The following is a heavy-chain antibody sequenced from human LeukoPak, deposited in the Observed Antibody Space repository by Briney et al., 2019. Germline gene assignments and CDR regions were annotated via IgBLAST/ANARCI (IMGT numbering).Heavy chain of an antibody. D-gene: IGHD3-22*01. J-gene: IGHJ5*02. Sequence: GGSLRLSCAASGFTFDDYAMHWVRQAPGKGLEWVSGISWNSGSIGYADSVKGRFTISRDNAKNSLYLQMNSLRAEDTALYYCAAHYDSSGPNWFDPWGQGTLVTVSS. CDR3: AAHYDSSGPNWFDP. V-gene: IGHV3-9*01. CDR2: ISWNSGSI. CDR1: GFTFDDYA.